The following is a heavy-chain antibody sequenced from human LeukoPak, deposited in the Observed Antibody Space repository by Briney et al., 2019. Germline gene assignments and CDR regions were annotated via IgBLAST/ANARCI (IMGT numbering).Heavy chain of an antibody. CDR2: ISWNSGSI. CDR3: ARGTYYYDSSGYQYLLDY. CDR1: GFTFDDYA. J-gene: IGHJ4*02. V-gene: IGHV3-9*01. Sequence: GRSLRLSCAASGFTFDDYAMHWVRQAPGKGLEWVSGISWNSGSIGYADSVKGRFTISRDNAKNSLYLQMNSLRDEDTAVYYCARGTYYYDSSGYQYLLDYWGQGTLVTVSS. D-gene: IGHD3-22*01.